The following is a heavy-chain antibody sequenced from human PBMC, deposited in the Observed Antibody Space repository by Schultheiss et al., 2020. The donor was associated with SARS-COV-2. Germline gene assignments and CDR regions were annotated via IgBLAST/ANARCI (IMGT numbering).Heavy chain of an antibody. Sequence: SETLSLTCTVSGGSISSYYWSWIRQPPGRELEWIGEINHSGSTNYNPSLKSRVTISVDTSKNQFSLKLSSVTAADTAVYYCATDAWWHDAFDIWGQGTMVTVSS. J-gene: IGHJ3*02. D-gene: IGHD2-15*01. V-gene: IGHV4-59*12. CDR3: ATDAWWHDAFDI. CDR1: GGSISSYY. CDR2: INHSGST.